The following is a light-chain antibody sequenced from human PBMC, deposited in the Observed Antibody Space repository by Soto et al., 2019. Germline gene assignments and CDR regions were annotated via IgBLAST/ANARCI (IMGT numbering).Light chain of an antibody. CDR2: KVS. CDR1: QSLVYSDGNTY. Sequence: IVVTQSPLSLPVTLGQPASISCKSSQSLVYSDGNTYLNWFQQRPGQSPRRLIYKVSNRDSGVPDRSSGSGSGPEFTLKINRVEADDVGVYCCMQGTRWPWTFGQGTKVEI. V-gene: IGKV2-30*01. J-gene: IGKJ1*01. CDR3: MQGTRWPWT.